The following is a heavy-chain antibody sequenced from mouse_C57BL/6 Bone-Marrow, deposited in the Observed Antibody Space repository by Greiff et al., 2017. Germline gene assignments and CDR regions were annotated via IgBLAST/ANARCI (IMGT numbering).Heavy chain of an antibody. CDR1: GFTFSSYA. CDR3: TRDRAVVGMDY. Sequence: EVQRVESGAGLVKPGGSLTLSCAASGFTFSSYAMSWVRQTPENRLEWVAYISTGGDYIYYAHPVTGRFIISRDKAKNTLYLQMSNVKAEDTAIYYCTRDRAVVGMDYWGQGTSVTVSS. J-gene: IGHJ4*01. CDR2: ISTGGDYI. V-gene: IGHV5-9-1*02. D-gene: IGHD1-1*01.